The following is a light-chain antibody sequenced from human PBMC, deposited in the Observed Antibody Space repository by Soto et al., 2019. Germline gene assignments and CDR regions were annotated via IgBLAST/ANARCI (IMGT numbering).Light chain of an antibody. Sequence: EIVMTQPPATLSVSPGERATLSCRASQSISTELAWYQQKPGQPPRLLLYSASTRATGVPARFTGSGSGSEFTLTICGLQCEDFAVYYCQQGHNWPLTFGQGTMLEI. CDR3: QQGHNWPLT. J-gene: IGKJ2*01. CDR1: QSISTE. CDR2: SAS. V-gene: IGKV3-15*01.